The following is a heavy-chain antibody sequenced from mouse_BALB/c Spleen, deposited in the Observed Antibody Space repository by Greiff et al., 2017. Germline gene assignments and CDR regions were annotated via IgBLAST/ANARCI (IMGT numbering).Heavy chain of an antibody. D-gene: IGHD1-1*02. J-gene: IGHJ4*01. Sequence: EVKLMESGPGLVKPSQSLSLTCTVTGYSITSDYAWNWIRQFPGNKLEWMGYISYSGSTSYNPSLKSRISITRDTSKNQFFLQLNSVTTEDTATYYCARLDYDYYAMDYWGQGTSVTVSS. CDR3: ARLDYDYYAMDY. CDR1: GYSITSDYA. CDR2: ISYSGST. V-gene: IGHV3-2*02.